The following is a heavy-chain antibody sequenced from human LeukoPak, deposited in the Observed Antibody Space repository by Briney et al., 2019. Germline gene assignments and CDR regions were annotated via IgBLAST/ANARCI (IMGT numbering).Heavy chain of an antibody. Sequence: GGSLRLSCAASGFTFSSYGMHWVRQAPGKGLEYVSAISSNGGSTYYANSVKGRFTISRDNSKNTLYLQMGSLRAEDMAVYYCARSRELWPNWFDPWGQGTLVTVSS. J-gene: IGHJ5*02. V-gene: IGHV3-64*01. D-gene: IGHD1-26*01. CDR1: GFTFSSYG. CDR2: ISSNGGST. CDR3: ARSRELWPNWFDP.